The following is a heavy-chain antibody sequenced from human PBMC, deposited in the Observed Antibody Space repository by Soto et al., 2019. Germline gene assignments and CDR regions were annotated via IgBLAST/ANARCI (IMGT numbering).Heavy chain of an antibody. V-gene: IGHV3-23*01. CDR1: GFTFGSYA. CDR3: AKDNGNYGSGSFSH. CDR2: ISGTGDSS. Sequence: EVQLLESGGGLVQPGGSLRLSCAASGFTFGSYAMSWVRQAPGKGLEWVSLISGTGDSSEYANSVKGRFTISRDFSKTTVFLQMNSLRAAETAVYFCAKDNGNYGSGSFSHWGQGTLVTVSS. J-gene: IGHJ4*02. D-gene: IGHD3-10*01.